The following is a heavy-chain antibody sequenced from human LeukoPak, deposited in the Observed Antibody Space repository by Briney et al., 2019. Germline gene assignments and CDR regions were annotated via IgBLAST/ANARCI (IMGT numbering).Heavy chain of an antibody. V-gene: IGHV4-39*01. J-gene: IGHJ4*02. CDR1: GGSVSSSSYY. CDR2: IYYSGST. D-gene: IGHD3-10*01. CDR3: ARLSEMLRGPQVIYYFEY. Sequence: SETLSLTCTVSGGSVSSSSYYWGWIRQPPGKGLEWIGSIYYSGSTYYNPSLKSRVTISVDTSKNQFSLKLSSVTAADTAVYYCARLSEMLRGPQVIYYFEYWGQGTLVTVSS.